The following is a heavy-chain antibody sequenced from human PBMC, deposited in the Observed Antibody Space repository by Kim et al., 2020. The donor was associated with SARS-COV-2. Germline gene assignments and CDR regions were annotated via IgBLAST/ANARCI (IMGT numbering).Heavy chain of an antibody. CDR2: IYYRGTT. CDR3: GRDKPNSYGMVVDY. D-gene: IGHD5-18*01. CDR1: GGSISTYY. J-gene: IGHJ4*02. V-gene: IGHV4-59*01. Sequence: SETLSLTCTVSGGSISTYYWSWIRQPPGKGLEWIGYIYYRGTTNYNPSLKSRVTISADTSKNQSSLKLNSVTAADTAVYYCGRDKPNSYGMVVDYWGQGTLVSVS.